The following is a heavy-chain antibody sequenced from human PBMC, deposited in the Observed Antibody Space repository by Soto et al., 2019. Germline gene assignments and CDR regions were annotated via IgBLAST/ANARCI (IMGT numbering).Heavy chain of an antibody. CDR2: ISAYNGNT. J-gene: IGHJ6*02. V-gene: IGHV1-18*01. CDR3: ARDVPREMQRSRIHYYYGMDV. D-gene: IGHD6-25*01. Sequence: QVQLVQSGAEVKKPGASVKVSCKASGYTFTSYGISWVRQAPGQGLEWMGWISAYNGNTNYAQKLQGRVTMTTDTSTSTAYMELRSLRSDDTAVYYCARDVPREMQRSRIHYYYGMDVWGQGTTVTVSS. CDR1: GYTFTSYG.